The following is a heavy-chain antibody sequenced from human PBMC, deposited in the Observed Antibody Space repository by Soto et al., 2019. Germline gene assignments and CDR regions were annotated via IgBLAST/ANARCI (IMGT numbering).Heavy chain of an antibody. CDR2: INAGNGNT. CDR3: ARECPKTQGGVFTSIAARTYNWFDP. V-gene: IGHV1-3*01. Sequence: QVQLVQSGAEVKKPGASVKVSCKASGYTFTSYAMHWVRQAPGQRLEWMGWINAGNGNTKYSQKFQGRVTITRDTSASTAYMELSSLRSEDTAVYYCARECPKTQGGVFTSIAARTYNWFDPWGQGTLVTVSS. CDR1: GYTFTSYA. J-gene: IGHJ5*02. D-gene: IGHD6-6*01.